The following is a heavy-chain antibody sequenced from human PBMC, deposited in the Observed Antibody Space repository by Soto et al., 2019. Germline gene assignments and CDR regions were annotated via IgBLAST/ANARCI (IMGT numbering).Heavy chain of an antibody. CDR1: GGTFSSYA. CDR3: ARGKVDYYGSPYGMDV. CDR2: IIPIFGTA. D-gene: IGHD3-22*01. V-gene: IGHV1-69*13. Sequence: GASVKVSCKASGGTFSSYAISWVRQAPGQGLEWMGGIIPIFGTANYAQKFQGRVTITADESTSTAYMELSSLRSEDTAVYYCARGKVDYYGSPYGMDVWGQGTTVTVSS. J-gene: IGHJ6*02.